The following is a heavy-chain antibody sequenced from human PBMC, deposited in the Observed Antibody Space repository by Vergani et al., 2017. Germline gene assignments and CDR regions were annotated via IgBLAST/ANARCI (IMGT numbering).Heavy chain of an antibody. CDR2: RYHSGGA. D-gene: IGHD3-9*01. CDR1: GGSITSSSYY. J-gene: IGHJ4*02. CDR3: ARTDSFILRYFHWAL. V-gene: IGHV4-39*01. Sequence: QLHLQESGPGLVKPSETLSLTCTVSGGSITSSSYYWGWIRQPPGKGLEWIGNRYHSGGAFYNHSLMGGVTISVDTSKNKFSLEVISVSAADTAIYFCARTDSFILRYFHWALWGQGTLVTVSS.